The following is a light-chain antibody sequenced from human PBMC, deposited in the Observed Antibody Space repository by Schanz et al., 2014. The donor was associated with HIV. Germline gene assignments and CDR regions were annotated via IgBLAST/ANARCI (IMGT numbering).Light chain of an antibody. J-gene: IGLJ3*02. CDR2: DVS. Sequence: QSVLTQPASVSGSPGQSITISCTGTSSDVGGYNYVSWYQQHPGKAPKLMIYDVSNRPSGVSNRFSGSKSGNTASLTISGLQAEDEADYYCCSYAGSSWVFGGGTKLTVL. CDR1: SSDVGGYNY. CDR3: CSYAGSSWV. V-gene: IGLV2-14*01.